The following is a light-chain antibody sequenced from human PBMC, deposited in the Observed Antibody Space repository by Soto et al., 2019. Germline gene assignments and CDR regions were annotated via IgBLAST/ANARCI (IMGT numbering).Light chain of an antibody. CDR3: QQYNSYSRT. Sequence: DIQMTQSPSTLSASVGDRVTITCRARQSIRSWLAWYQQKPGKAPKLLIYKASSLESGVPSRFSGSGSGTEFTLTISSLQPDDFATYYCQQYNSYSRTFGQGTKVEIK. CDR2: KAS. J-gene: IGKJ1*01. V-gene: IGKV1-5*03. CDR1: QSIRSW.